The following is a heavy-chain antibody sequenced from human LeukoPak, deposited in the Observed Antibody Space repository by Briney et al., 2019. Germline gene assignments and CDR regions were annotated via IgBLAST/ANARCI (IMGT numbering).Heavy chain of an antibody. V-gene: IGHV3-23*01. D-gene: IGHD3-10*01. CDR2: IGGSSDFT. J-gene: IGHJ4*02. Sequence: GGSLRLSCAASGFTFTTYATSWVRHAPGKGLEWVSAIGGSSDFTYYAEYVKGRFTISRDNSKKTLYLQMNSLRAEDTAVYYCAKADRGWGVITKDWGQGTLVTVSS. CDR1: GFTFTTYA. CDR3: AKADRGWGVITKD.